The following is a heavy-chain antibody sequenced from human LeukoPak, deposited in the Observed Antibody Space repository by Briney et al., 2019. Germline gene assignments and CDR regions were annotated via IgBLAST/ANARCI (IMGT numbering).Heavy chain of an antibody. Sequence: AVKLSCKVSGGTFSSYDISWVRDPPGQGLEWMGGLIPIFGTANYAQKFQGRVTITADESTSTAYMELSSLRSEDTAVYYGARGLAVAALEYFQHWGQGTLVTVSS. CDR1: GGTFSSYD. D-gene: IGHD6-19*01. V-gene: IGHV1-69*01. CDR2: LIPIFGTA. J-gene: IGHJ1*01. CDR3: ARGLAVAALEYFQH.